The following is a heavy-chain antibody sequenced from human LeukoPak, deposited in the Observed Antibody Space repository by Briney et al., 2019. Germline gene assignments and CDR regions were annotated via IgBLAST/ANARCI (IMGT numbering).Heavy chain of an antibody. CDR2: ISSSGRTI. J-gene: IGHJ4*02. CDR3: ARDDATVDTAMGRDY. D-gene: IGHD5-18*01. Sequence: PGGSLRLSCAASGFTFSDYYMSWIRQAPGKGLEWLSCISSSGRTIYYADSVKGRFTISRDNAKNSLYLQMNSLRAEDTAVYYCARDDATVDTAMGRDYWGQGTLVTVSS. V-gene: IGHV3-11*04. CDR1: GFTFSDYY.